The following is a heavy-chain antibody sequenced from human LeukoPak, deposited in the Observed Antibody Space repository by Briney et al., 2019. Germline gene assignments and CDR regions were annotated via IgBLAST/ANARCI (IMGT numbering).Heavy chain of an antibody. CDR3: ASYGDYVDY. D-gene: IGHD4-17*01. CDR1: GFTFSSYA. V-gene: IGHV3-30-3*01. J-gene: IGHJ4*02. Sequence: RSLRLSCAASGFTFSSYAMHWVRQAPGKGLEWVAVISYDGSNKYYADSVKGRFTISRDNSKNTLYLQMNSLRAEDTAVYYCASYGDYVDYWGQGTLVTVSS. CDR2: ISYDGSNK.